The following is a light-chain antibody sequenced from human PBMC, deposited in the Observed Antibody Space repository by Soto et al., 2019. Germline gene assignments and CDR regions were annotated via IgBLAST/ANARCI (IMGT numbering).Light chain of an antibody. CDR3: QQYGSSPTT. J-gene: IGKJ1*01. CDR1: QSAGTTY. CDR2: GSS. Sequence: EIVMTQSLATVAVSPGERANLSDRAGQSAGTTYLAWYQQKPGQAPRLLIHGSSNRATGIPDRFSGSGSGTDFTLTISRLEPEDFAVYYCQQYGSSPTTFGQGTKVDIK. V-gene: IGKV3-20*01.